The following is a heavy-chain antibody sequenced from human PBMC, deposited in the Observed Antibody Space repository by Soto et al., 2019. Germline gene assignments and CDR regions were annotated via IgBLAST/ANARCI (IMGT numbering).Heavy chain of an antibody. D-gene: IGHD2-2*01. CDR1: GGSISSYY. CDR3: AIDHGRYCSSTSCYERNWFDP. V-gene: IGHV4-59*01. Sequence: QVQLQESGPGLIKPSETLSLNYTVSGGSISSYYWSWIRQPPGKGLEWIGYIYYSGSTNYNPSLKSRVTISVDTSKNQFSLKLSSVTAADTAVYYCAIDHGRYCSSTSCYERNWFDPWGQGTLVTVSS. CDR2: IYYSGST. J-gene: IGHJ5*02.